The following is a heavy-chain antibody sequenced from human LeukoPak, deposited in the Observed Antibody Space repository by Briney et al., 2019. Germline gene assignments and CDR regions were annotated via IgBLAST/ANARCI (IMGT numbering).Heavy chain of an antibody. CDR3: ARTGGSYHTFDY. J-gene: IGHJ4*02. V-gene: IGHV4-59*12. Sequence: ETLSLTCSVSGDSISSYYWSWIRQPPGKGLEWNGNIYYRGSTNYNPSLKSRVTISIDTSKNQFSLKLSSVTAADTAVYYCARTGGSYHTFDYWGQGTLVTVSS. CDR2: IYYRGST. CDR1: GDSISSYY. D-gene: IGHD1-26*01.